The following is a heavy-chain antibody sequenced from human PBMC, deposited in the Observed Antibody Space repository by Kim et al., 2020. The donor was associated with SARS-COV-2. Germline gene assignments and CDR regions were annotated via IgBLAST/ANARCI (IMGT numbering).Heavy chain of an antibody. D-gene: IGHD4-17*01. CDR2: ISSSSSTI. CDR3: ARDYYGDFVFDY. V-gene: IGHV3-48*02. Sequence: LSLTCAASGFTFTTYSMNWVRQAPGKGLEWVSHISSSSSTIYYADSVKGRFTISRDNAKNSLYLQMNSLRDEDTAVYYCARDYYGDFVFDYWGQGTLVTVSS. CDR1: GFTFTTYS. J-gene: IGHJ4*02.